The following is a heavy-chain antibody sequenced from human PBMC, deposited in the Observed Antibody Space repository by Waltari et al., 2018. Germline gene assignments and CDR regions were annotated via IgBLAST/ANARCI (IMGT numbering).Heavy chain of an antibody. J-gene: IGHJ5*02. CDR3: ARGSFLWTKFDL. CDR2: INPNRGVT. V-gene: IGHV1-2*02. Sequence: HGVRQAPGKGPGWMGWINPNRGVTNFAQKFQDRVTMTRDTSISTAYMELSSLRSDDTAIYFCARGSFLWTKFDLWGHGTLVSVSP. D-gene: IGHD2-21*01.